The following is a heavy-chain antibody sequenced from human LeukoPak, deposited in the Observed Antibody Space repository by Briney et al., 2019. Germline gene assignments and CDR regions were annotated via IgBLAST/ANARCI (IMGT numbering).Heavy chain of an antibody. CDR1: GYSISTGYF. J-gene: IGHJ4*02. D-gene: IGHD3-16*01. Sequence: PSETLSLTCAVSGYSISTGYFWGWIRQSPGPGLEWIGSIFHTGSASYNPSLKSRATLSVDTSKNEFSLKLTSVSAADTAIYYCASPRGTYIDYWGEGTLVIVSS. V-gene: IGHV4-38-2*01. CDR3: ASPRGTYIDY. CDR2: IFHTGSA.